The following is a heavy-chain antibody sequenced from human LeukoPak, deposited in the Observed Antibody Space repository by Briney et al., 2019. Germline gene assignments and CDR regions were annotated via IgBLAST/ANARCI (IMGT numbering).Heavy chain of an antibody. J-gene: IGHJ3*02. Sequence: RASETLSLTCTVSGGSISIYYWSWIRQPPGKGLEWIGYIYDSGSTNYNPSLKSRVTVSVDTSENQFSLNLSSVTAADTAVYYCASLTTAEAFDIWGQGTMVTVSS. V-gene: IGHV4-59*01. D-gene: IGHD3-22*01. CDR2: IYDSGST. CDR3: ASLTTAEAFDI. CDR1: GGSISIYY.